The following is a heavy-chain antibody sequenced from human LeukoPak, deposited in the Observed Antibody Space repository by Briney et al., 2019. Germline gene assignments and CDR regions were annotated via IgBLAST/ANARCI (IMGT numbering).Heavy chain of an antibody. Sequence: PSETLSLTCTVSGGSISSSTSYWGWIRQPPGNGLEWIGSIFYGGSTSYNPSLKGRVAISVDTSKNQFSLNLISVPAADAAVYYCAGYGEGTMRDYWGQGTLVTVSS. D-gene: IGHD3-10*01. V-gene: IGHV4-39*01. CDR1: GGSISSSTSY. CDR2: IFYGGST. CDR3: AGYGEGTMRDY. J-gene: IGHJ4*02.